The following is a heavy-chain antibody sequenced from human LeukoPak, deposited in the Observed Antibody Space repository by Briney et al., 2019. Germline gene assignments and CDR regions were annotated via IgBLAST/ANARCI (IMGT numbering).Heavy chain of an antibody. Sequence: GASVKVSCKASGGTFSSYAISWVRQAPGQGLEWMGGIIPIFGTANYAQKFQGRVTITTDESTSTAYMELSSLRSEDTAVYYCARAYGDYDTAEYFQHWGQGTLVTVSS. CDR1: GGTFSSYA. V-gene: IGHV1-69*05. CDR2: IIPIFGTA. CDR3: ARAYGDYDTAEYFQH. D-gene: IGHD4-17*01. J-gene: IGHJ1*01.